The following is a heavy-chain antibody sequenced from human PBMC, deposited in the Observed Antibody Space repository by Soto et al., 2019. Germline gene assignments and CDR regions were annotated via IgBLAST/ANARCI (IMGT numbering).Heavy chain of an antibody. V-gene: IGHV3-33*01. D-gene: IGHD3-3*01. CDR3: ARGREDDFWSGLNWFDP. CDR1: GFTFSSYG. CDR2: IWYDGSNK. Sequence: GGSLRLSCAASGFTFSSYGMHWVRQAPGKGLEWVAVIWYDGSNKYYADSVKGRFTISRDNSKNTLYLQMNSLRAEDTAVYYCARGREDDFWSGLNWFDPWGQGTLVTVSS. J-gene: IGHJ5*02.